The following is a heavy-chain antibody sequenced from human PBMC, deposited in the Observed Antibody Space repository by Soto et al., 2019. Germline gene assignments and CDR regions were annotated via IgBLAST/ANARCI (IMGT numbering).Heavy chain of an antibody. Sequence: LRLSCAASGFTFSKYGMHWVRQAPGKGLEWVALIWNDGIRKVYVDSVKGRFTISRDNSKNTLDLQMNNLRDEDTAVYYCARDDDNDANALDYWGPGTLVTV. CDR2: IWNDGIRK. CDR3: ARDDDNDANALDY. J-gene: IGHJ4*02. V-gene: IGHV3-33*01. CDR1: GFTFSKYG.